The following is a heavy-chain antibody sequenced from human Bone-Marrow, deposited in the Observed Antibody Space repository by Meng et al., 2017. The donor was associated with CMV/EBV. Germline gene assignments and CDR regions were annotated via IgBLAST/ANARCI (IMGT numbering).Heavy chain of an antibody. V-gene: IGHV3-30*02. Sequence: FSSYGMNWVRQAPGKGLEWVAFIRYDGSNKYYADSVKGRFTISRDNSKNTLYLQMNSLRAEDTAVYYCAKRGYCSSTSCPRYWYFDLWGRGTLVTVSS. J-gene: IGHJ2*01. CDR1: FSSYG. CDR2: IRYDGSNK. CDR3: AKRGYCSSTSCPRYWYFDL. D-gene: IGHD2-2*01.